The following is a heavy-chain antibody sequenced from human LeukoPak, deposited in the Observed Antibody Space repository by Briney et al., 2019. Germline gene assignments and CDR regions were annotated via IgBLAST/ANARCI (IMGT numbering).Heavy chain of an antibody. Sequence: SETLSLTCTVSGGSISSGGYYWSWIRQHPGKGLEWIGYIYYSGSTYYNPSLKSRVTISVDTSKNQFSLKLSSVTAADTAVYYCARDPGPYCSGSSCYRGQWGQGTLVTVSS. CDR3: ARDPGPYCSGSSCYRGQ. CDR2: IYYSGST. D-gene: IGHD2-15*01. CDR1: GGSISSGGYY. V-gene: IGHV4-31*03. J-gene: IGHJ4*02.